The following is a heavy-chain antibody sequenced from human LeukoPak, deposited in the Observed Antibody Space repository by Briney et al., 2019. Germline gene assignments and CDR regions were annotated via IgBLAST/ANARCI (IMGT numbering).Heavy chain of an antibody. D-gene: IGHD3-10*01. Sequence: GGFLRLSCAASGFTFSSYAMSWVRQAPGKGLEWVSAIGPSGATYYADSVKGRFTISRDISKNTLYLQMNSLRAEDTAVYFCAKRGGSGSYCFDYWGQGSLVTVSS. J-gene: IGHJ4*02. CDR1: GFTFSSYA. CDR3: AKRGGSGSYCFDY. V-gene: IGHV3-23*01. CDR2: IGPSGAT.